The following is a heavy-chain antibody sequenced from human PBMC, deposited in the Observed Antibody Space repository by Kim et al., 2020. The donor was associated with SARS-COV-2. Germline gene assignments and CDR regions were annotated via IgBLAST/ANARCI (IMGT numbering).Heavy chain of an antibody. V-gene: IGHV5-10-1*01. D-gene: IGHD5-18*01. J-gene: IGHJ3*02. Sequence: GESLKISCKGSGYSFTSYWISWVRQMPGKGLEWMGRIDPSDSYTNYSPSFQGHVTISADKSISTAYLQWSSLKASDTAMYYCARLTVDTAMVYAFDIWGQGTMVTVSS. CDR2: IDPSDSYT. CDR3: ARLTVDTAMVYAFDI. CDR1: GYSFTSYW.